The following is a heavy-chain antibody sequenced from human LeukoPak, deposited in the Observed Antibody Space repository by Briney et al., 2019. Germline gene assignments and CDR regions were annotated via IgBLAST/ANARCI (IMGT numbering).Heavy chain of an antibody. J-gene: IGHJ6*03. V-gene: IGHV1-18*01. Sequence: GASVKVSCKASGYTFSSSEISWVRQAPGQGLEWIGWISPYSGRTTYGHKFQGRVTLTTDSPTSTAHMELRSLRSDDTAVYYCARQNHPMGYSYKYYMDVWGKGTTVTVSS. CDR3: ARQNHPMGYSYKYYMDV. CDR2: ISPYSGRT. CDR1: GYTFSSSE. D-gene: IGHD5-12*01.